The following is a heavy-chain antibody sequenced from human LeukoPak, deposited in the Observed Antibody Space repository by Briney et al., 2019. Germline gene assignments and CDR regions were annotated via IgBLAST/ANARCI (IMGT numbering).Heavy chain of an antibody. Sequence: ASVKVSCKASGYTFTSYGISWVRQAPGQGLEWMGWISAYNGNTNYAQKFQGRVTITADESTSTAYMELSSLRSEDTAVYYCARGGYSYGYLYYYGMDVWGQGTTVTVSS. CDR3: ARGGYSYGYLYYYGMDV. D-gene: IGHD5-18*01. CDR1: GYTFTSYG. CDR2: ISAYNGNT. J-gene: IGHJ6*02. V-gene: IGHV1-18*01.